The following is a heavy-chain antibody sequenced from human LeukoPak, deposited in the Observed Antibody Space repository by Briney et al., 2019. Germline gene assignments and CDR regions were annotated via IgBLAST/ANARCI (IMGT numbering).Heavy chain of an antibody. J-gene: IGHJ5*02. CDR1: GFTFRDSA. CDR3: ATLVGARNWFDP. V-gene: IGHV1-58*01. Sequence: SAKVSCKASGFTFRDSAVQWVRQARGQGLEWIGWIAVGSGHTDFAQNFQERVTITRDMSTNTAYMQLGSLRYEDTAVYYCATLVGARNWFDPWGQGTLVTVSS. D-gene: IGHD1-26*01. CDR2: IAVGSGHT.